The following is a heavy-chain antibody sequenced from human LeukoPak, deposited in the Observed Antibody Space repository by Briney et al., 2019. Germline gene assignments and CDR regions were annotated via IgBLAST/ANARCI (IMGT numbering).Heavy chain of an antibody. D-gene: IGHD5-12*01. CDR1: GYTFTNYA. J-gene: IGHJ4*02. Sequence: ASVKVSCKASGYTFTNYAINWVRQAPGQGLEWVGWINTNTGNPTYALDFTGRFVFSLDTSVSTAYLQISSLKAEDTAVYYCARDKGGNGWLPYDYWGQGTLVTVSS. CDR2: INTNTGNP. CDR3: ARDKGGNGWLPYDY. V-gene: IGHV7-4-1*02.